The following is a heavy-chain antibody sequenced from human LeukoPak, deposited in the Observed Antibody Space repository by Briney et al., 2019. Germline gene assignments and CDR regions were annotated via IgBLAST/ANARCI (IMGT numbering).Heavy chain of an antibody. J-gene: IGHJ4*02. CDR1: GYTFTSYG. Sequence: ASVTVSCKASGYTFTSYGISWVRQAPGQGLEWMGWISTYNGNTNYAQKLQGRVTMTTDTSTSTASMELRSLRSDDTAVYYCARDLGSGWQRNFDYWGQGTLVTVSS. CDR2: ISTYNGNT. V-gene: IGHV1-18*01. D-gene: IGHD6-19*01. CDR3: ARDLGSGWQRNFDY.